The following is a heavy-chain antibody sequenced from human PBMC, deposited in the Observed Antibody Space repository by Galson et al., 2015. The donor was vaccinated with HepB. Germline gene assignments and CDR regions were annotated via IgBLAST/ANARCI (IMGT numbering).Heavy chain of an antibody. Sequence: SLRLSCAASSFTFSSHWMNWVRQAPGKGLEWVALIRGDGTEKHYVDSVKGRFTISRDNAKNSLYLQMKSLRAEDTAVYYCVRGAGWLLDSWGQGTLVTVSS. D-gene: IGHD5-24*01. J-gene: IGHJ4*02. CDR2: IRGDGTEK. CDR1: SFTFSSHW. CDR3: VRGAGWLLDS. V-gene: IGHV3-7*01.